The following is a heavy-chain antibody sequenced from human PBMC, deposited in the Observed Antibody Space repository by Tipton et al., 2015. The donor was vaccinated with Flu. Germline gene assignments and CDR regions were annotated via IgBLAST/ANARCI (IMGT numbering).Heavy chain of an antibody. J-gene: IGHJ1*01. Sequence: SLRLSCAASGFTFSSYAMSWVRQAPGKGLEWVSAISGSGGSTYYADSVKGRFTISRDNSKNTLYLQMNSLRAEDTAVYYCAKDQKGTNDFQHWGQGTLVTVSS. CDR3: AKDQKGTNDFQH. CDR2: ISGSGGST. D-gene: IGHD2-8*01. V-gene: IGHV3-23*01. CDR1: GFTFSSYA.